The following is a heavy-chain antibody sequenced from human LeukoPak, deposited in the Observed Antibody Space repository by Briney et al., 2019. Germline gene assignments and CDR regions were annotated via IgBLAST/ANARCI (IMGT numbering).Heavy chain of an antibody. D-gene: IGHD3-10*01. J-gene: IGHJ4*02. V-gene: IGHV3-15*01. Sequence: SGGSLRLSCAASGFTFSNVWLSWVRQAPGKGPEWVGRIISKTDGGTTDYAAPVKGRFTISRDDSNDTLYLQMNSLKTEDTAVYYCTTTEFAPFDYWGQGTLVTVSS. CDR1: GFTFSNVW. CDR3: TTTEFAPFDY. CDR2: IISKTDGGTT.